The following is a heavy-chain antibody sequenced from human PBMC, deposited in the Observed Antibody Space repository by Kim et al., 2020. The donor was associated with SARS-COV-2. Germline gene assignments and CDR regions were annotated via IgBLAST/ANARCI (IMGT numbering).Heavy chain of an antibody. CDR1: GGTFSSYA. J-gene: IGHJ5*02. CDR2: IIPIFGTA. Sequence: SVKVSCKASGGTFSSYAISWVRQAPGQGLEWMGGIIPIFGTANYAQKFQGRVTITADESTSTAYMELSSLRSEDTAVYYCARGGLAAAGYNWFDPWGQGTLVTVSS. CDR3: ARGGLAAAGYNWFDP. V-gene: IGHV1-69*13. D-gene: IGHD6-13*01.